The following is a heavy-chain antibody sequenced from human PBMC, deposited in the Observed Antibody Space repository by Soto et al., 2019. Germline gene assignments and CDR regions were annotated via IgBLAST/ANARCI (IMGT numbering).Heavy chain of an antibody. CDR1: GFTVSSNY. J-gene: IGHJ4*02. Sequence: GGSLRLSCAASGFTVSSNYMSWVRQAPGKGLEWVSVIYSGGSTYYADSVKGRFTISRDNSKDTLHLQMNSLRAEDTAVYYCAKTPRQWLVYFDYWGQGALVTVSS. CDR3: AKTPRQWLVYFDY. D-gene: IGHD6-19*01. CDR2: IYSGGST. V-gene: IGHV3-53*01.